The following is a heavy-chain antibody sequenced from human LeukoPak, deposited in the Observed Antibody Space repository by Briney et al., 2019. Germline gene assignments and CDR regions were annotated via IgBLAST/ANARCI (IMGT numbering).Heavy chain of an antibody. J-gene: IGHJ3*02. V-gene: IGHV5-51*01. CDR2: IYPGDSDT. CDR3: ARPTVERRGDDAFDI. Sequence: GESLKISCKGSGESFTSYWIGWVRQMPGKGLEWMGIIYPGDSDTRYSPSFQGQVTISADKSISTAYLQWSSLKASDTAMYYCARPTVERRGDDAFDIWGQGTMVIVSS. CDR1: GESFTSYW. D-gene: IGHD1-1*01.